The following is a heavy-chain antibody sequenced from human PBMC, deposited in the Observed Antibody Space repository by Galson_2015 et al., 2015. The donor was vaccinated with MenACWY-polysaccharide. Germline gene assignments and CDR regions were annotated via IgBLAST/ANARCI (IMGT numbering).Heavy chain of an antibody. D-gene: IGHD3-22*01. Sequence: SLRIACEASGFRLNFYTMHWVRQAPGKGLEWVAVNSHDGTNKLYGDSVKGRLPVFRDNSKNTVYLHMDNLSVEDTAVCFCAKSDISGFYYAIGGHWGQGTLFTVSP. J-gene: IGHJ4*02. CDR2: NSHDGTNK. CDR3: AKSDISGFYYAIGGH. CDR1: GFRLNFYT. V-gene: IGHV3-30*18.